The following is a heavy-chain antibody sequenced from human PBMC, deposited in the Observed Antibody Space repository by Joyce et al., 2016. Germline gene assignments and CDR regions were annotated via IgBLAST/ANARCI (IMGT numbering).Heavy chain of an antibody. D-gene: IGHD2-15*01. CDR1: GFTFSAYR. J-gene: IGHJ4*02. V-gene: IGHV3-7*03. Sequence: EVHLVESGGGLVQPGGSLRLSCAASGFTFSAYRMSWVRQAPGKGLEWVANIKQDGNEKYDVDSVKGRFTISRDNAKNSLYLQMNSLKAEDTAVYYCARARGCSGRTCHNFDYWGQGTLVTVS. CDR2: IKQDGNEK. CDR3: ARARGCSGRTCHNFDY.